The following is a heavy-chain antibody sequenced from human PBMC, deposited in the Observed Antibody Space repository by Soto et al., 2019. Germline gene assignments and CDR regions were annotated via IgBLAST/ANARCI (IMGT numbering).Heavy chain of an antibody. CDR1: GGTFSSYA. CDR3: ARDWYSSGSDY. D-gene: IGHD6-19*01. Sequence: ASVKVSCKASGGTFSSYAISWVRQAPGQGLEWMGWISAYNGNTNYAQKLQGRVTMTTDTSTSTAYMELRSLRSDDTAVYDCARDWYSSGSDYWGQGTLVTVSS. CDR2: ISAYNGNT. J-gene: IGHJ4*02. V-gene: IGHV1-18*01.